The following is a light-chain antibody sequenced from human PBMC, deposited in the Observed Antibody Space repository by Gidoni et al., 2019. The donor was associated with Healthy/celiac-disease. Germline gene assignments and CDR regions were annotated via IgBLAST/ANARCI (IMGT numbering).Light chain of an antibody. V-gene: IGLV2-14*01. J-gene: IGLJ2*01. CDR3: SSYTSSSTPRVV. CDR1: SSDVGGYNY. CDR2: EVS. Sequence: QSALPQPASVSGSPGQSIPISCTGTSSDVGGYNYVSWYQQHPGKAPKLMIYEVSNRPSGVSNRFSGSKSGNTASLTISGLQAEDEADYYCSSYTSSSTPRVVFGGGTKLTVL.